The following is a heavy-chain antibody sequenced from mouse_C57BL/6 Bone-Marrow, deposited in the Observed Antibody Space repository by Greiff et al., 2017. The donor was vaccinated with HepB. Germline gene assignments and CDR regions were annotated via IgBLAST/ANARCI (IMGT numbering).Heavy chain of an antibody. CDR1: DSEVFPIAY. J-gene: IGHJ1*03. Sequence: QVQLQQSGSELRSPGSSVKLSCKDFDSEVFPIAYMSWVRQKPGHGFEWIGGILPSIGRTIYGEKFEDKATLDADTLSNTAYLELNSLTSEDSAIYYCARRWAYYYGSRTYWYFDVWGTGTTVTVSS. CDR3: ARRWAYYYGSRTYWYFDV. V-gene: IGHV15-2*01. D-gene: IGHD1-1*01. CDR2: ILPSIGRT.